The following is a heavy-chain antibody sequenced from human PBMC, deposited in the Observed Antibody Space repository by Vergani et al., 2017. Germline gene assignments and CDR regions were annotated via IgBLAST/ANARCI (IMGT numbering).Heavy chain of an antibody. J-gene: IGHJ5*02. V-gene: IGHV1-69*13. CDR3: ASTPPEDRYSSSWYWFDP. CDR2: IIPIFGTA. CDR1: GYTFTSYA. Sequence: QVQLVQSGAEVKKPGASVKVSCKASGYTFTSYAMHWVRQAPGQRLEWMGGIIPIFGTANYAQKFQGRVTITADESTSTAYMELSSLRSEDTAVYYCASTPPEDRYSSSWYWFDPWGQGTLVTVSS. D-gene: IGHD6-13*01.